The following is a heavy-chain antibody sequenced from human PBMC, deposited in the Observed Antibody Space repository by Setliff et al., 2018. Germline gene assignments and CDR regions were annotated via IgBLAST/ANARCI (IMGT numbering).Heavy chain of an antibody. CDR3: VRGLQAGSWEPYYFDS. CDR2: INHAGRT. J-gene: IGHJ4*02. D-gene: IGHD3-10*01. Sequence: ETLSLTCAVYGGSFSGYVWTFIRQSPGKGLEWIGEINHAGRTNYNPSLGSRVSILVDTSKNQFSLKLTSATVADTAVYYCVRGLQAGSWEPYYFDSWGRGTLVTVSS. CDR1: GGSFSGYV. V-gene: IGHV4-34*01.